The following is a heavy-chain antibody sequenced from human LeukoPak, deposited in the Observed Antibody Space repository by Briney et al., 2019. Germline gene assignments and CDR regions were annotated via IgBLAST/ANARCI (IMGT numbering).Heavy chain of an antibody. V-gene: IGHV1-18*01. CDR2: VSALNGNT. J-gene: IGHJ4*02. Sequence: ASVKVSCKASGYTFSSYGIIWVRQAPGQGLEWMGWVSALNGNTDYAPKLQGRVTLTTDTSTTTAYMELRSLTSDDAAVYYCARRGGSYSHSDFWGQGTLVTVSP. D-gene: IGHD1-26*01. CDR3: ARRGGSYSHSDF. CDR1: GYTFSSYG.